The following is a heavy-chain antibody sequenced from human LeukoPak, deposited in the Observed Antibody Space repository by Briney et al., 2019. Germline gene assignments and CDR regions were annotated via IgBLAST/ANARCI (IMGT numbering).Heavy chain of an antibody. V-gene: IGHV3-23*01. CDR1: GFTFSSYA. CDR3: AKGGYSIAAYYYYYYMDV. D-gene: IGHD6-25*01. J-gene: IGHJ6*03. Sequence: GSQRLSCAASGFTFSSYAMSWVRQAPGKGLEWVSAISGSGGSTYYADSVKGRFTISRDNSKNTLYLQMNSLRAEDTAVYYCAKGGYSIAAYYYYYYMDVWGKGTTVTVSS. CDR2: ISGSGGST.